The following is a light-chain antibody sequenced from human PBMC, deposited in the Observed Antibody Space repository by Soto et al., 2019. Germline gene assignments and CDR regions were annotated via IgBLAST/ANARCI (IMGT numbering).Light chain of an antibody. Sequence: EIVLTQSPGTLSLSPGERATLSCRPSQSVTRNSVAWYQQRPGQPPRLLIYDASTRATGIPDRFSGCGSGTDFTLTISRLEPEDFAVYYCQQYGNSPRSFGGGTKVDIK. CDR1: QSVTRNS. CDR3: QQYGNSPRS. V-gene: IGKV3-20*01. CDR2: DAS. J-gene: IGKJ4*01.